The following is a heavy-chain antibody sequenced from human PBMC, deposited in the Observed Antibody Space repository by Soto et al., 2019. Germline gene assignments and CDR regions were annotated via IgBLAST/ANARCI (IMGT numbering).Heavy chain of an antibody. Sequence: GGSLRLSCAASGLTFSSYAMSWVRQAPGKGLEWVSAISGSGGSTYYADSVKGRFTISRDNSKNTVNLQMNSLRGEDTAIYYCARDLTTHDYWGQGTVVTVSS. CDR3: ARDLTTHDY. CDR2: ISGSGGST. CDR1: GLTFSSYA. V-gene: IGHV3-23*01. J-gene: IGHJ4*02.